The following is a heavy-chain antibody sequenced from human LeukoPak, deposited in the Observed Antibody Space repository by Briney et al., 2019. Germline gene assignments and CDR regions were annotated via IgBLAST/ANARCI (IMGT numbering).Heavy chain of an antibody. CDR2: ISYDGSNK. CDR1: GFTFSSYA. Sequence: PGGSLRLSCAASGFTFSSYAMHWVRQAPGKGLEWAAVISYDGSNKYYADSVKGRFTISRDNSKNTLYLQMNSLRAEDTAVYYCARDNYYYDSSGPNYLDVWGKGTTVTVSS. CDR3: ARDNYYYDSSGPNYLDV. V-gene: IGHV3-30*04. D-gene: IGHD3-22*01. J-gene: IGHJ6*03.